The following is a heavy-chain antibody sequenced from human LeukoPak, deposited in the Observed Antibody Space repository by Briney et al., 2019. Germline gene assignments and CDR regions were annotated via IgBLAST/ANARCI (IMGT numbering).Heavy chain of an antibody. Sequence: GGSLRLSCAASGFTFSSYAMSWVRQAPGKGLEWVSAIGGSGGSTYYADSVKGRFTISRDNSKNTLYLQMNSLRAEDTAVYYCAKLYCSSTSCYHGGLYFDYWGQGTLVTVSS. CDR2: IGGSGGST. CDR3: AKLYCSSTSCYHGGLYFDY. V-gene: IGHV3-23*01. CDR1: GFTFSSYA. J-gene: IGHJ4*02. D-gene: IGHD2-2*01.